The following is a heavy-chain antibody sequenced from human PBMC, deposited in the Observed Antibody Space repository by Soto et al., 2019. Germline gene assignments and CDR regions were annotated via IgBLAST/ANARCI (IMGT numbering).Heavy chain of an antibody. CDR3: ASYYYDLGYFDL. Sequence: QVQLVQSGAEVKKPGSSVKVSCKASGGTFSSYAISWVRQAPGQGLEWMGGIIPIFGTANYAQKFQGRVXIXAXXSTSTAYMELSSLRSEDTPVYYCASYYYDLGYFDLWGRGTLVTVSS. J-gene: IGHJ2*01. CDR2: IIPIFGTA. V-gene: IGHV1-69*12. CDR1: GGTFSSYA. D-gene: IGHD3-22*01.